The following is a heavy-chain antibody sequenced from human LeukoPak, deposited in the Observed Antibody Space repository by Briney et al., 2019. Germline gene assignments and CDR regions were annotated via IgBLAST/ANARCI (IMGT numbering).Heavy chain of an antibody. CDR2: INPNSGGT. J-gene: IGHJ4*02. V-gene: IGHV1-2*02. Sequence: ASVKVSCKASGYTFTDYHIHWVRQAPGQGLEGMGWINPNSGGTNYAQKFQGRVTMTRDTSISAAYMELSRLRSDDTAVYYCARGPIAAAGTIDYWGQGTLVTVS. CDR3: ARGPIAAAGTIDY. D-gene: IGHD6-13*01. CDR1: GYTFTDYH.